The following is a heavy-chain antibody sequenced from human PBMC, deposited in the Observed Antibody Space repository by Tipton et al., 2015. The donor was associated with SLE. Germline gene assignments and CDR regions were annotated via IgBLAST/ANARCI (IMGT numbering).Heavy chain of an antibody. CDR1: GFTFSSYG. D-gene: IGHD6-13*01. Sequence: SLRLSCAASGFTFSSYGMHWVRQAPGKGLEWVAFIRYDGSNKYYADSVKGRFTISRDNSKNTLYLQMNSLRAEDTAVYYCAKDSPNIAARGSDFDYWGQGTLVTVSS. CDR3: AKDSPNIAARGSDFDY. V-gene: IGHV3-30*02. CDR2: IRYDGSNK. J-gene: IGHJ4*02.